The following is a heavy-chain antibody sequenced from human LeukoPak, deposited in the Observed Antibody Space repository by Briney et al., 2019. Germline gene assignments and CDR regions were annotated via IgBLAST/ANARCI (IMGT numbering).Heavy chain of an antibody. CDR2: IKRDGSEK. Sequence: GGSLRLSCAASGFTFSSYWMSWVRQAPGKGLEWVANIKRDGSEKYYVDSVKGRFTISRDNAKNSLYLQMNSLRAEDTAVYYCAREGDAGSYYHDSSGLTDDAFDLWGQGTMVTVSS. CDR1: GFTFSSYW. V-gene: IGHV3-7*01. J-gene: IGHJ3*01. D-gene: IGHD3-22*01. CDR3: AREGDAGSYYHDSSGLTDDAFDL.